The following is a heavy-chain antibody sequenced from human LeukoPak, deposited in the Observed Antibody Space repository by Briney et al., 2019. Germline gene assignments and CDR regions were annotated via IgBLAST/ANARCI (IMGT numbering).Heavy chain of an antibody. V-gene: IGHV1-3*01. CDR3: ARSAKGDILTGFYAMDV. Sequence: ASVKVSCKASGYTFTNFALHWVRQAPGQRLEWMGWINAANGNTKYSQKFQGRVTITSDTSASTAYMELSSLRSEDTAVYYCARSAKGDILTGFYAMDVWGQGTTVTVSS. D-gene: IGHD3-9*01. J-gene: IGHJ6*02. CDR1: GYTFTNFA. CDR2: INAANGNT.